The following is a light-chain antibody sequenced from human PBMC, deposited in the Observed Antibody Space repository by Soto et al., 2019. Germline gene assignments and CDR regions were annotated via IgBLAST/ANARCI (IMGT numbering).Light chain of an antibody. J-gene: IGKJ2*01. V-gene: IGKV3-20*01. CDR1: ETIGRAY. CDR3: HQYATSPFT. CDR2: ATS. Sequence: IVLTQSPGTLSLSPGERATVSCRASETIGRAYFAWYQHRPGRTPRLVLSATSNRAAGIPDRFGGSGSGADLTLTLSGIEPEDFAVYYCHQYATSPFTFGQGTKLEI.